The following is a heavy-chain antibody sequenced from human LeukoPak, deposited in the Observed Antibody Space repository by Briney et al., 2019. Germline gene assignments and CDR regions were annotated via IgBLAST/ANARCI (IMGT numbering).Heavy chain of an antibody. Sequence: SETLSLTCTVPGGSISSYYWSWIRQPPGKGLEWIGYIYYSGSTNYNPSLKSRVTISVDTSKNQFSLKLSSVTAADTAVYYCARLAYYYDSSGYYGGGFDYWGQGTLVTVSS. CDR1: GGSISSYY. CDR3: ARLAYYYDSSGYYGGGFDY. J-gene: IGHJ4*02. D-gene: IGHD3-22*01. V-gene: IGHV4-59*08. CDR2: IYYSGST.